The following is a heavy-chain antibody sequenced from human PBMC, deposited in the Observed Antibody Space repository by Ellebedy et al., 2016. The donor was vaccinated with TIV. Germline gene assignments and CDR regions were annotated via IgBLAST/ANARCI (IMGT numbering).Heavy chain of an antibody. D-gene: IGHD3-16*01. J-gene: IGHJ4*02. CDR2: IYTSGST. V-gene: IGHV4-4*07. CDR3: ARHPLIGLSGFDY. Sequence: SETLSLXXTVSGGSISGYFWSWIRQPAGKGLEWIGRIYTSGSTNYNPSLKSRLTVSVDTSKNQFSLKLSSVTAADTAVYYCARHPLIGLSGFDYWGQGTLVTVSS. CDR1: GGSISGYF.